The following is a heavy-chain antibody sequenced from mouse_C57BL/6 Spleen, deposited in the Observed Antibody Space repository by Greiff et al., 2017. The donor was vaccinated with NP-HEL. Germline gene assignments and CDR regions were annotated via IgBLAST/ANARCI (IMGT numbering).Heavy chain of an antibody. V-gene: IGHV1-81*01. CDR3: ARDYGSSYPFDY. CDR1: GYTFTSYG. Sequence: QVQLQQSGAELARPGASVKLSCKASGYTFTSYGISWVKQRTGQGLEWIGEIYPRSGNTYYNETFKGKATLTADKSSSTAYMELRSLTSEDSAVYFCARDYGSSYPFDYWGQGTTLTVSS. J-gene: IGHJ2*01. D-gene: IGHD1-1*01. CDR2: IYPRSGNT.